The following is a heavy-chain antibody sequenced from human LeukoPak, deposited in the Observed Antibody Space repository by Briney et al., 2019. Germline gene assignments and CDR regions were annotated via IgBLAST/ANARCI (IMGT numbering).Heavy chain of an antibody. CDR3: AGSLAYCGGDCRLGDY. Sequence: GGSLRLSCAASGFTVSNNYMGWVRQAPAKGLEWVSVIYSVGSTYYADSVRGRFTISRDNSKDTLYLQMNSLRVEDTAAYYCAGSLAYCGGDCRLGDYWGQGTLVTVSS. D-gene: IGHD2-21*02. CDR1: GFTVSNNY. V-gene: IGHV3-66*01. J-gene: IGHJ4*02. CDR2: IYSVGST.